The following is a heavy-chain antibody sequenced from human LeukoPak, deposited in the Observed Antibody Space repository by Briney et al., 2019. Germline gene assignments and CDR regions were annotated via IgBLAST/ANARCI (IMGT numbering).Heavy chain of an antibody. CDR3: ARLVVVAATGGYYMDV. J-gene: IGHJ6*03. Sequence: GESLKISCAASGFPFSDYYMSWIRPAPGKGLEWVSYISSSGSTIYYADSVKGRFTISRDNAKNALDLQMNSLRAEDAAVYYCARLVVVAATGGYYMDVWGKGTTVTVSS. D-gene: IGHD2-15*01. CDR2: ISSSGSTI. CDR1: GFPFSDYY. V-gene: IGHV3-11*01.